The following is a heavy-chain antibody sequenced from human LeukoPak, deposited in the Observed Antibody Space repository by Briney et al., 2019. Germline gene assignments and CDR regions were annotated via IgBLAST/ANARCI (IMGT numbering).Heavy chain of an antibody. D-gene: IGHD3-22*01. CDR1: GYTFTSYG. CDR3: ARSDDTSGWGLYWYFDL. J-gene: IGHJ2*01. CDR2: IGAYNGNT. Sequence: ASVKVSCKASGYTFTSYGISWVRQAPGQGLEWMGWIGAYNGNTNYAQKLQGRVTMTTDTSTSTAHMELRSLRSDDTAVYYCARSDDTSGWGLYWYFDLWGRGTLVTVSS. V-gene: IGHV1-18*01.